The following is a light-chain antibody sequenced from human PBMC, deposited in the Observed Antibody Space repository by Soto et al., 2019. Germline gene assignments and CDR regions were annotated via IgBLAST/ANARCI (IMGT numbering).Light chain of an antibody. CDR3: QQYNSYWP. Sequence: DIQMTQSPSTLSASVGDRVTITCRASQSISSWLAWYQQKPGKAPKLLIYKASTLKSGVPSRFSGSGSGTAFPLTISSLQPDDFATYYCQQYNSYWPFGQGTQVEIK. V-gene: IGKV1-5*03. J-gene: IGKJ1*01. CDR1: QSISSW. CDR2: KAS.